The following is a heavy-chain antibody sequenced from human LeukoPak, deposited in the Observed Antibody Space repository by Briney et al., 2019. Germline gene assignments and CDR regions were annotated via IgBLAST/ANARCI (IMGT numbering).Heavy chain of an antibody. CDR1: GYSISSGYY. J-gene: IGHJ6*02. D-gene: IGHD3-9*01. V-gene: IGHV4-38-2*02. CDR3: ATHYDILTGLAGSLGSYSYYRVDV. CDR2: IYHSGST. Sequence: PSETLSLTCTVSGYSISSGYYWGWIRQPPGKGLEWIGSIYHSGSTYYNPSLKSRVTISVDKSNNQFSLDLSSVTAADTAVYFCATHYDILTGLAGSLGSYSYYRVDVWGQGTTVTVSS.